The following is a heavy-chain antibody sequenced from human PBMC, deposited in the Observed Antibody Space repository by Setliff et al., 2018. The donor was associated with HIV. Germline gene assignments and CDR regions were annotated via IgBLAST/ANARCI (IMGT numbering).Heavy chain of an antibody. V-gene: IGHV4-39*02. J-gene: IGHJ4*02. CDR2: ISYSGKT. Sequence: NPSETLSLTCTVSGVPTSASTYYWGWIRQPPGKGLDWIGYISYSGKTYYNPSLKSRVTISVDTSNNHFSLRLNSVTAADTAIYYCARSLLPSITVAGTIGYWGQGSLVTVSS. D-gene: IGHD6-19*01. CDR3: ARSLLPSITVAGTIGY. CDR1: GVPTSASTYY.